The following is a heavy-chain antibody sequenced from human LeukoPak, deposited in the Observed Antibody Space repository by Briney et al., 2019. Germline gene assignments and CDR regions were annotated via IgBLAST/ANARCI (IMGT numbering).Heavy chain of an antibody. CDR3: ARRSYDGSGYYYVDY. Sequence: PSETLSLTCTASGGSISSSGYYWGWFRQPPGKGLEWIVSISSGGSTHYTPSLKSRVTISVEQSKHPFSLKLSSVTAADTAVYYCARRSYDGSGYYYVDYWGQGTLVTVSS. J-gene: IGHJ4*02. V-gene: IGHV4-39*01. D-gene: IGHD3-22*01. CDR1: GGSISSSGYY. CDR2: ISSGGST.